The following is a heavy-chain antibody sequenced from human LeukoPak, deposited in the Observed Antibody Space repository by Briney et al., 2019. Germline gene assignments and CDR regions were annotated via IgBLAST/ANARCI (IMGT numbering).Heavy chain of an antibody. J-gene: IGHJ4*02. Sequence: GASVKVSCKASGGTFSSYAISWVRQAPGQGLEWMGIINPSGGSTSYAQKFQGRVTMTRDTSTSTVYMELSSLRSEDTAVYYCARGASTFDYWGQGTLVTVSS. CDR1: GGTFSSYA. V-gene: IGHV1-46*01. CDR3: ARGASTFDY. CDR2: INPSGGST.